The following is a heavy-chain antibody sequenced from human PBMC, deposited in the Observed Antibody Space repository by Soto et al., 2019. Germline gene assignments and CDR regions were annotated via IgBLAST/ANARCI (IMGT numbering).Heavy chain of an antibody. CDR3: ARAVVPAAWRYFDY. CDR1: GGSISSGGYS. J-gene: IGHJ4*02. V-gene: IGHV4-30-2*01. CDR2: IYHSGST. Sequence: TSETLSLTCAVSGGSISSGGYSWSWIRQPPGKGLEWIGYIYHSGSTYYNPSLKSRVTISVDRSKNQFSLKLSSVTAADTAAYYCARAVVPAAWRYFDYWGQGTLVTVSS. D-gene: IGHD2-2*01.